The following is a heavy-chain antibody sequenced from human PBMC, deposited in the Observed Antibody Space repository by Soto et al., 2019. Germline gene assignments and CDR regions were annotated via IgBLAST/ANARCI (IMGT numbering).Heavy chain of an antibody. CDR2: IWYDGSNK. V-gene: IGHV3-33*01. J-gene: IGHJ4*02. CDR3: ARDLKGLLWFGEFVDY. D-gene: IGHD3-10*01. Sequence: QVQLVESGGGVVQPGRSLRLSCAASGFTFSSYGMHWVRQAPGKGLEWGAVIWYDGSNKYYADSVKGRFTISRDNSKNTLYLQMNSLRAEDTAVYYCARDLKGLLWFGEFVDYWGQGTLVTVSS. CDR1: GFTFSSYG.